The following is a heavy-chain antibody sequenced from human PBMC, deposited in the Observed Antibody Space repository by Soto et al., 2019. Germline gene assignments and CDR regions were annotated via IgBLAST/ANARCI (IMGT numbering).Heavy chain of an antibody. CDR1: GFSLSTREVG. V-gene: IGHV2-5*02. J-gene: IGHJ4*02. CDR2: IYWDDDK. D-gene: IGHD3-10*01. CDR3: AHRAYYYGSGSYYTH. Sequence: QITLKESGPTLLKPTQTLTLTCTFSGFSLSTREVGVGWIRQPPGKALEWLALIYWDDDKRYSPSLKSRLTITKDTSKNQVVLTMTNMDPVDTATYSCAHRAYYYGSGSYYTHWGQGTLVTVSS.